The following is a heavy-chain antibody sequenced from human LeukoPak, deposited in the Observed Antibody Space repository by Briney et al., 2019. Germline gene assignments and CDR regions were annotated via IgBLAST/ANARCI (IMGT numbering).Heavy chain of an antibody. CDR3: ARDLNWNYDY. CDR2: IYYSGST. CDR1: GGSISSSSYY. V-gene: IGHV4-39*07. J-gene: IGHJ4*02. Sequence: SQTLSLTCTVSGGSISSSSYYWGWIRQPPGKGLEWIGSIYYSGSTYYNPSLKSRVTISVDTSKNQFSLKLSSVTAADTTVYYCARDLNWNYDYWGQGTLVTVSS. D-gene: IGHD1-7*01.